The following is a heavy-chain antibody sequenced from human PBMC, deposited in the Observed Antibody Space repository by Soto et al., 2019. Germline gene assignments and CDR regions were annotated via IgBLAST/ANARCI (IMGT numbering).Heavy chain of an antibody. V-gene: IGHV3-30-3*01. J-gene: IGHJ4*02. Sequence: PGGSLRLSCAASGFSFSISPMHWVRQAPGKGPEWVALISYDGTNKFYADSVKGRFTISRDNSKSTLYLHVDSLRPEDAAVYYCARDPKTTGGQHGAFNYFDSWGQGTLVTVSS. CDR1: GFSFSISP. CDR3: ARDPKTTGGQHGAFNYFDS. CDR2: ISYDGTNK. D-gene: IGHD2-8*02.